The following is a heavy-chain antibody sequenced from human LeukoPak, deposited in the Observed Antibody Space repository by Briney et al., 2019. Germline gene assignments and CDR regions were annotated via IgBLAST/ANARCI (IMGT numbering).Heavy chain of an antibody. V-gene: IGHV3-66*01. CDR1: GFTVSNNY. D-gene: IGHD6-13*01. Sequence: GGSLRLSCAASGFTVSNNYMTWVRQAPGKGLEWVSVIYSGDSTYYADSVKGRFTISRDNSKNTLYLQMNSLSAEDTSVYYCARDKRAAAGVNAFDIWGQGTMVTVSS. CDR2: IYSGDST. CDR3: ARDKRAAAGVNAFDI. J-gene: IGHJ3*02.